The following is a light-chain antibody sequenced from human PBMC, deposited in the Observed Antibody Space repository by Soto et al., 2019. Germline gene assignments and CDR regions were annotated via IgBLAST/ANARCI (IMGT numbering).Light chain of an antibody. Sequence: EIVLTQSPATLSLSPGERATLSCRASQSVGSFLAWYQQKSGQTPRLLIYDASKRAHGIPARFSGSGSGTDFTLTISSLEPEDFAVYYCQHRSNWLGTFGPGTKVDIK. J-gene: IGKJ3*01. V-gene: IGKV3-11*01. CDR3: QHRSNWLGT. CDR1: QSVGSF. CDR2: DAS.